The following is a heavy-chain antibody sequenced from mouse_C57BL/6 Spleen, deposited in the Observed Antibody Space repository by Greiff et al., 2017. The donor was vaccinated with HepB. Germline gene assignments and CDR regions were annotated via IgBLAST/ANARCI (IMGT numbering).Heavy chain of an antibody. Sequence: VQLQQSGAELVGPGASVKLSCTASGFNIKDDYMHWVKQRPEQGLEWIGWIDPENGDTENASKFQGKATITADTSSNTAYLQHSSLTSEDTAVYYCTRGGYDGYVGAMDDWGQGTSVTVSS. CDR1: GFNIKDDY. D-gene: IGHD2-3*01. CDR2: IDPENGDT. V-gene: IGHV14-4*01. CDR3: TRGGYDGYVGAMDD. J-gene: IGHJ4*01.